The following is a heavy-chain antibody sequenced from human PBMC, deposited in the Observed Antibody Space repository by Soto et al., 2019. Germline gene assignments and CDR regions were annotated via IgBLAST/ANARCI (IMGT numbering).Heavy chain of an antibody. CDR1: GFTFSDYY. Sequence: QVQLVESGGGLVKPGGSLRLSCAASGFTFSDYYMSWIRQAPGKGLEWVSYISSSISYTNNADSVKGRFTISRDNAKNSLYLQINSLRAEDTAVYYCARLDYYYYYGMDVWGQRTTVTVSS. CDR3: ARLDYYYYYGMDV. CDR2: ISSSISYT. J-gene: IGHJ6*02. V-gene: IGHV3-11*05.